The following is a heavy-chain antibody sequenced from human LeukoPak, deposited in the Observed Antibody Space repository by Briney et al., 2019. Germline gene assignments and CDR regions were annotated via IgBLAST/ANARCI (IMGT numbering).Heavy chain of an antibody. D-gene: IGHD2-8*01. J-gene: IGHJ4*02. CDR1: GGSFSGYY. Sequence: SETLSLTCAVYGGSFSGYYWSWIRQPPGKGLELIGYIYNSGSTNYNPSLKSRVTISVDTSKNQFSLKLSSVTAADTAVYYCARASPGVPVNYWGQGTLVTVSS. CDR2: IYNSGST. CDR3: ARASPGVPVNY. V-gene: IGHV4-59*01.